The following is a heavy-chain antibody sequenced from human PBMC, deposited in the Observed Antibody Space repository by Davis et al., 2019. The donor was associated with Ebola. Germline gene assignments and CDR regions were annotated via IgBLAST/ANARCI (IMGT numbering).Heavy chain of an antibody. D-gene: IGHD5-12*01. CDR2: ISYDGSNK. V-gene: IGHV3-30*14. CDR1: GFTFSNYA. J-gene: IGHJ6*02. CDR3: ARDRSGYSGYDYYYYGMDV. Sequence: GGSLRLSCAASGFTFSNYAMHWVRQAPGKGLEWVAVISYDGSNKYYADSVKGRFTISRDNSKNTLYLQMNSLRAEDTAVYYCARDRSGYSGYDYYYYGMDVWGQGTTVTVSS.